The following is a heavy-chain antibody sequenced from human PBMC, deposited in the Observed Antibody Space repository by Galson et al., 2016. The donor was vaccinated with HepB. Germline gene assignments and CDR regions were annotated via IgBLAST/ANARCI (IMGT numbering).Heavy chain of an antibody. CDR1: GFTFTSYD. CDR2: ISAYSGNT. Sequence: SVKVSCKASGFTFTSYDISWVRQTPGEGLEWLGRISAYSGNTNYAQNLQGRVTMTTDTSTSTAYMELRSLRSDDTAVYYCARGANYFGPWGQGTLVAVSS. V-gene: IGHV1-18*01. D-gene: IGHD3-10*01. J-gene: IGHJ5*02. CDR3: ARGANYFGP.